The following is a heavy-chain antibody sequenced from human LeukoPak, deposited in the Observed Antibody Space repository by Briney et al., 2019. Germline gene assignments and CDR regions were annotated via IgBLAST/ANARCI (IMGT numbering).Heavy chain of an antibody. CDR3: ARAFWRLGAHDAFDI. D-gene: IGHD3-3*01. Sequence: PSETLSLTCTVSGYSISTIYYWGWIRQPPGQGLEWIGTIDHIGNTVYNPSLTSRVSISVYTPKNHFSLNLTSVTATDTALYYCARAFWRLGAHDAFDIWGQGTMVTVSS. V-gene: IGHV4-38-2*02. CDR2: IDHIGNT. J-gene: IGHJ3*02. CDR1: GYSISTIYY.